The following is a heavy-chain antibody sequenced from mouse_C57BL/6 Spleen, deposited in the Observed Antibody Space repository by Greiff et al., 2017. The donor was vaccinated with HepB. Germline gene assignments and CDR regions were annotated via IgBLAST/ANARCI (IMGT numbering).Heavy chain of an antibody. J-gene: IGHJ4*01. CDR2: IYPGDGDT. Sequence: VQLQQSGAELVKPGASVKISCKASGYAFSSYWMNWVKQRPGKGLEWIGQIYPGDGDTNYNGKFKGKATLTADKSSSTAYMQLSSLTSEDSAVYFCARPHDGYYSYAMDYWGQRTSVTVSS. V-gene: IGHV1-80*01. CDR3: ARPHDGYYSYAMDY. D-gene: IGHD2-3*01. CDR1: GYAFSSYW.